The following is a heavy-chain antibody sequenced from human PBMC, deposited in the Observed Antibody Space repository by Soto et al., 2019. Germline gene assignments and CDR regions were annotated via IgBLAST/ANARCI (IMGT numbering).Heavy chain of an antibody. CDR3: ARVPYDSSGYYYRYNWFDP. J-gene: IGHJ5*02. CDR1: GFTFSSYW. V-gene: IGHV3-74*01. Sequence: GGSLRLSCAASGFTFSSYWMHWVRQAPGKGLVWVSRINSDGSSTSYADSVKGRFTISRDNAKNTLYLQMNSLRAKDTAVYYCARVPYDSSGYYYRYNWFDPWGQGTLVTVSS. CDR2: INSDGSST. D-gene: IGHD3-22*01.